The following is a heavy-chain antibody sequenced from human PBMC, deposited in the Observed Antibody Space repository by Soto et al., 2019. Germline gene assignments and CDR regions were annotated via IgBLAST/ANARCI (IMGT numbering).Heavy chain of an antibody. CDR3: AKLKRGYSGYDWGVHPFDP. CDR2: ISYDGSNK. V-gene: IGHV3-30*18. Sequence: QVQLVESGGGVVQPGRSLRLSCAASGFTFSSYGMHWVRQAPGKGLEWVAVISYDGSNKYYADSVKGRFTISRDNSKNTLYLQMNSLRAEDTAVYYCAKLKRGYSGYDWGVHPFDPWGQGTLVTVSS. J-gene: IGHJ5*02. CDR1: GFTFSSYG. D-gene: IGHD5-12*01.